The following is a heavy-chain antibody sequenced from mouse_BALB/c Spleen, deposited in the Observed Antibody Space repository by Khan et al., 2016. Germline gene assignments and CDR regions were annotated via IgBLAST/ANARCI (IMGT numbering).Heavy chain of an antibody. CDR1: GYAFTNYL. CDR3: ARSDGYDVGYAY. Sequence: VQLQESGAELVRPGTSVKVSCKASGYAFTNYLIEWVKQRPGQGLEWIGVINPGSGGSNYNEKFQGKAALTADISSSSAYMQLSSLTSDDSAVYFCARSDGYDVGYAYWGQGTLVTVSA. J-gene: IGHJ3*01. V-gene: IGHV1-54*01. CDR2: INPGSGGS. D-gene: IGHD2-2*01.